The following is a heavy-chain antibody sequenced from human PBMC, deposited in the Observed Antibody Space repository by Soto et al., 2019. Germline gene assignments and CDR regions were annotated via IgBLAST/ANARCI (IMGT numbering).Heavy chain of an antibody. CDR2: IYYSGST. CDR1: GGSISSSSYY. J-gene: IGHJ4*02. D-gene: IGHD6-6*01. V-gene: IGHV4-39*01. CDR3: ARLWSIAARQEYFDY. Sequence: SETLSLTCTVSGGSISSSSYYWGWIRQRPGKGLEWIGRIYYSGSTYYNPSLKSRVPVSVDTSKNQFSLKLSSVTAAETAVYYCARLWSIAARQEYFDYWGQGTLVTVSS.